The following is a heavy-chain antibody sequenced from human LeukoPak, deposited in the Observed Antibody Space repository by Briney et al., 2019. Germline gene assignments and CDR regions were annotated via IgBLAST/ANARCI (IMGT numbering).Heavy chain of an antibody. CDR3: ARDLLTTVTPHFVDY. Sequence: GGSLRLSCAASGFTFSSYSMNWVRQAPGKGLEWVSSISSSSSYIYCADSVKGRFTISRDNAKNSLYLQMNSLRAEDTAVYYCARDLLTTVTPHFVDYWGQGTLVTVSS. CDR1: GFTFSSYS. V-gene: IGHV3-21*01. D-gene: IGHD4-17*01. J-gene: IGHJ4*02. CDR2: ISSSSSYI.